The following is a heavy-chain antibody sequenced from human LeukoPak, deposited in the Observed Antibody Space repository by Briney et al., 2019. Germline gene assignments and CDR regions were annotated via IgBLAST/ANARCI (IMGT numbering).Heavy chain of an antibody. J-gene: IGHJ5*02. CDR2: IIPILGIA. D-gene: IGHD2-2*01. V-gene: IGHV1-69*04. Sequence: ASVKVSCKASGGTFSSYAISWVRQAPGQGLEWMGRIIPILGIANYAQKFQGRVTITADKSTSTAYMELSSLRSEDTAVYYCARDAVVVPAARRKSPNWFDPWGQGTLVTVSS. CDR3: ARDAVVVPAARRKSPNWFDP. CDR1: GGTFSSYA.